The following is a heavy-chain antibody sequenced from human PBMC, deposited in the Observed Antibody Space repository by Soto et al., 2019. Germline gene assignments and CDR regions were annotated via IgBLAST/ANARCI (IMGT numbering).Heavy chain of an antibody. D-gene: IGHD6-6*01. CDR3: ARNIAARPFGDY. CDR1: GFTFSYYE. J-gene: IGHJ4*02. V-gene: IGHV3-48*03. CDR2: ISSSSSYI. Sequence: EVQLVESGGGLVQPGGSLRLSCAASGFTFSYYEMNWVRQAPGKGLEWVSYISSSSSYIYYADSVKGRFTISRDNAKNSLYLQMNSLRAEDTAVYYCARNIAARPFGDYWGQGTLVTVSS.